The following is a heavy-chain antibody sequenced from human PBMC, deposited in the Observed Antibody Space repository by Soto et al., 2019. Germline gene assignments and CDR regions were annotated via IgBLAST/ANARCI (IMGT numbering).Heavy chain of an antibody. CDR3: ATDDYGIFHY. V-gene: IGHV1-2*02. Sequence: ASVKVSCKVSGYPFTTYYIHWVRQAPGQGLEWMGWIDPRSGGTVYEQKFQGRVTMTRDTSISTVYMDLSGLTSDDTALYYCATDDYGIFHYWGQGSLVTGSS. CDR1: GYPFTTYY. D-gene: IGHD3-10*01. CDR2: IDPRSGGT. J-gene: IGHJ4*02.